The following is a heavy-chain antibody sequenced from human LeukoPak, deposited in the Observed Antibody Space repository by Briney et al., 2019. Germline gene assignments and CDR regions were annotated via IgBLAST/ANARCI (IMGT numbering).Heavy chain of an antibody. CDR2: ITSGGTI. CDR3: AKVYNPSSSWRAYYYYGMDV. J-gene: IGHJ6*02. V-gene: IGHV3-48*02. Sequence: GESLRLSCAASGFTFSSYGMSWVRQAPGKGLEWLSHITSGGTIYYADSVKGRFTISRDNAKSSLYLQMSSLRDEDTAVYYCAKVYNPSSSWRAYYYYGMDVWGQGTTVTVSS. CDR1: GFTFSSYG. D-gene: IGHD6-13*01.